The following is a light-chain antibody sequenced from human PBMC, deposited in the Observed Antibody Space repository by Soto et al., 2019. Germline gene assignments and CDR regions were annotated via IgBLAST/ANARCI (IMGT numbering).Light chain of an antibody. CDR1: SSDIGAYNY. V-gene: IGLV2-11*01. Sequence: QSVLTQPRSVSGSPGQAVTISCTGTSSDIGAYNYVFWYQQYPGKSPKLIIYDVFKRPSGVPARFSASKSGNTASLTITGLRTEDEADYHCSSLAGSYTSVFGGGTKVTVL. J-gene: IGLJ3*02. CDR2: DVF. CDR3: SSLAGSYTSV.